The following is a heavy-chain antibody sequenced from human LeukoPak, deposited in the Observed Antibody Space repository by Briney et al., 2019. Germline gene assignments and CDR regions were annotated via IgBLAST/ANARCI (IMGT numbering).Heavy chain of an antibody. CDR3: TGEKSYYYDTSGSEY. V-gene: IGHV3-49*03. Sequence: GGSLRLSCTASGFTFGDYTMSWFRQAPGKGLEWVGFIRSKTYGGTTEYAASVKGRFTISRDDSKSIAYLQMNSLKTEDTAVYYCTGEKSYYYDTSGSEYWGQGTLVTVSS. J-gene: IGHJ4*02. D-gene: IGHD3-22*01. CDR2: IRSKTYGGTT. CDR1: GFTFGDYT.